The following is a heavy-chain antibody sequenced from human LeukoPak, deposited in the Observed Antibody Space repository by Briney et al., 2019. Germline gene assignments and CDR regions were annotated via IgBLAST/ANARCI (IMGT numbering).Heavy chain of an antibody. Sequence: SATLSLTCTVSGGSIGSGGYYWSWIRQHPGKGLEWIGNIYYSGTTYYNPSLKSRVTISVDTSKNQFSLKLSSVTAADTAVYFCARSAPAYYDFWSGLDYWGQGTLVTVSS. CDR3: ARSAPAYYDFWSGLDY. CDR2: IYYSGTT. D-gene: IGHD3-3*01. CDR1: GGSIGSGGYY. J-gene: IGHJ4*02. V-gene: IGHV4-31*03.